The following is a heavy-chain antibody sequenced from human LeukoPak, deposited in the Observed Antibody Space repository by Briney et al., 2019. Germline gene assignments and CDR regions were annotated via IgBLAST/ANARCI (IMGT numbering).Heavy chain of an antibody. CDR1: GYTFTSYD. V-gene: IGHV1-8*01. J-gene: IGHJ6*03. CDR3: ARGSAATLYYYYYYMDV. Sequence: ASVKVSFKASGYTFTSYDINWVRQATGQGLEWMGWMNPNSGNTGYAQKFQGRVTMTRNTSISTAYMELSSLRSEDTAVYYCARGSAATLYYYYYYMDVLGKGTTVTVSS. D-gene: IGHD2-15*01. CDR2: MNPNSGNT.